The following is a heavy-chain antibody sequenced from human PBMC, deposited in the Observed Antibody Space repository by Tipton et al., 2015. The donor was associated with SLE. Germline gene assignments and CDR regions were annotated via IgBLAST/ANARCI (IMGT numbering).Heavy chain of an antibody. CDR2: ISYGGVT. Sequence: TLSLTCTASGGSISSTNQYWVWIRQPPGKGLEWVGTISYGGVTYYNASLTGRVTISVDTSRNQFSLNLRSVTAADTAVYFCARRGILTIPYLGQGTLVSVSS. CDR1: GGSISSTNQY. J-gene: IGHJ4*02. CDR3: ARRGILTIPY. D-gene: IGHD4/OR15-4a*01. V-gene: IGHV4-39*07.